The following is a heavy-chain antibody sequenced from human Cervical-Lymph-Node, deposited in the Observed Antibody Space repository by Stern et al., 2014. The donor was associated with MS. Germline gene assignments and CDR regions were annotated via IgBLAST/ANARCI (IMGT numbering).Heavy chain of an antibody. CDR3: ARGWSYDILTAYSY. CDR2: IIPIFGTA. D-gene: IGHD3-9*01. Sequence: DQLVESGAEVKKPGSSVTVSCKASGGTFSNYAISWGRQAPAQGHEWLGGIIPIFGTANYAQKFQGRVTITADESTSTAYMELSSLRSEDTALYYCARGWSYDILTAYSYWGQGTLVTVSS. V-gene: IGHV1-69*01. J-gene: IGHJ4*02. CDR1: GGTFSNYA.